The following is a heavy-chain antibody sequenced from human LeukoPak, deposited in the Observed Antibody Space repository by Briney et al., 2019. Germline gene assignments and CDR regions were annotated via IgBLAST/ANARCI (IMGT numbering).Heavy chain of an antibody. CDR2: IYHSGST. J-gene: IGHJ4*02. CDR1: GYSIFSGYY. V-gene: IGHV4-38-2*02. Sequence: PSETLSLTCTVSGYSIFSGYYWGWIRQPPGKGLEWIGSIYHSGSTYYNPSLKSRVTISVDTSKNQFSLKLNSVTAADTAVYYCARSIAAADMGYYFDYWGQGTLVTVSS. CDR3: ARSIAAADMGYYFDY. D-gene: IGHD6-13*01.